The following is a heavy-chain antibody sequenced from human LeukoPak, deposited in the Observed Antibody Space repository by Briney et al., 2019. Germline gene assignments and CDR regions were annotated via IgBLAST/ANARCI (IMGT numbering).Heavy chain of an antibody. CDR2: INPSGGTT. CDR1: GYTFTTYY. D-gene: IGHD3-22*01. J-gene: IGHJ4*02. V-gene: IGHV1-46*01. Sequence: ASVKVSCXASGYTFTTYYIHWVRQAPGQGLEWMGIINPSGGTTTYAQKFQGRVTMTRDTSTSTVYMELNSLRSEDTAVYYCARPYDISASYYDYWGQGTLVTVSS. CDR3: ARPYDISASYYDY.